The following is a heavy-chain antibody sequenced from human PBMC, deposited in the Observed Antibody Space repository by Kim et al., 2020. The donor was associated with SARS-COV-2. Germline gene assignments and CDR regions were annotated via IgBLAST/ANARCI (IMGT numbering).Heavy chain of an antibody. CDR2: IYSGGSST. V-gene: IGHV3-23*03. CDR1: GFTFSSYA. Sequence: GGSLRLSCAASGFTFSSYAMSWVRQAPGKGLEWVSVIYSGGSSTYYADSVKGRFTISRDNSKNTLYLQMNSLRAEDTAVYYCAKNGITGTPWDYWGQGTLVTVSS. D-gene: IGHD1-7*01. J-gene: IGHJ4*02. CDR3: AKNGITGTPWDY.